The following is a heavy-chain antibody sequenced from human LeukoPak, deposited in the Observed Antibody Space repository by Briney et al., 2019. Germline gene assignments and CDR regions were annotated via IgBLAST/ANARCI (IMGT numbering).Heavy chain of an antibody. V-gene: IGHV3-30*03. CDR1: GSRFNTYS. CDR2: ISPDGSNE. D-gene: IGHD2-2*01. J-gene: IGHJ4*02. Sequence: PGGSLRLSCAASGSRFNTYSMHWVRQAPGKGLQWVAVISPDGSNENYAGSVKGRFTISRDNSKNTLYLQMNTLRAEDSAVYYCAREKYCTSTDCLHGRFYFNCWGQGTLVTVSS. CDR3: AREKYCTSTDCLHGRFYFNC.